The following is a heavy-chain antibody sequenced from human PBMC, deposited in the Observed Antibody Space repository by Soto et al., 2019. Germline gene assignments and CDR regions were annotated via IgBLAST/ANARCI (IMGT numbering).Heavy chain of an antibody. CDR2: IYATGTT. D-gene: IGHD1-1*01. J-gene: IGHJ5*02. Sequence: QVQLQESGPGLVKPSETLSLTCTVSGASISGYYWSWIRKSAGKGLEWIGRIYATGTTDYNPSLKSRVMMSVDTYKKQFALKLRSVTAADTAVYYFVRDGTKTLRDWFDPWGQGISVTVSS. CDR1: GASISGYY. V-gene: IGHV4-4*07. CDR3: VRDGTKTLRDWFDP.